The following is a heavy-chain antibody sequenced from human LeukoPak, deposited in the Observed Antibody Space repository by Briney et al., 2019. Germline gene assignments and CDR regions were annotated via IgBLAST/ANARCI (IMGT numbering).Heavy chain of an antibody. CDR3: ARENSDAVFADY. J-gene: IGHJ4*02. CDR1: GFTFSAYR. V-gene: IGHV3-74*03. CDR2: ITTDGEST. D-gene: IGHD2-21*02. Sequence: GGSLRLSCAASGFTFSAYRMNWVRQAPGEGLVWVARITTDGESTTYADSVKGRFTISRDNARNTLYLQMNSLGGEDTAVYYCARENSDAVFADYWGQGTLVTVSS.